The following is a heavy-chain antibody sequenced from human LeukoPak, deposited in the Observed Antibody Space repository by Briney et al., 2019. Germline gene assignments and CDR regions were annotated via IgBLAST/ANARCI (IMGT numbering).Heavy chain of an antibody. CDR1: GYTFTSYA. CDR2: INAGNGNT. J-gene: IGHJ4*02. CDR3: ARDRKYSGSYGYFDY. D-gene: IGHD1-26*01. V-gene: IGHV1-3*01. Sequence: ASVKVSCKASGYTFTSYAMHWVRQAPGQRLEWMGWINAGNGNTKYSQKFQGRVTITRDTSASTAYMELSSLRSGDTAVYYCARDRKYSGSYGYFDYWGQGTLVTVSS.